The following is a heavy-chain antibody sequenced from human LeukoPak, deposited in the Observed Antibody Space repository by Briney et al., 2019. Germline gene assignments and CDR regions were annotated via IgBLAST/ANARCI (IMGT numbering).Heavy chain of an antibody. Sequence: GASVKVSCKVSGYSLTELSMHWVRQAPGKGLEWMGGFAPEEGETIYAQNFQGRVTMTEDTSTDTAYMELSSLTSEDTAFYYCATEGHYYDSSNYYGFDPWGQGTLVIVSS. CDR1: GYSLTELS. J-gene: IGHJ5*02. D-gene: IGHD3-22*01. V-gene: IGHV1-24*01. CDR2: FAPEEGET. CDR3: ATEGHYYDSSNYYGFDP.